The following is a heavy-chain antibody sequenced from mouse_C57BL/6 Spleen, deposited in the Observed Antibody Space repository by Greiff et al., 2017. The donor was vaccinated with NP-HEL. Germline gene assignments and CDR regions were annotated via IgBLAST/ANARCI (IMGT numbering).Heavy chain of an antibody. Sequence: VQGVESGGGLVKPGGSLKLSCAASGFTFSDYGMHWVRQAPEKGLEWVAYISSGSSTIYYADTVQGRFTISRDDAKNTLFLQMTSLRSEDTAMYYCARSAYYYAMDYWGQGTSVTVSS. CDR1: GFTFSDYG. D-gene: IGHD1-2*01. J-gene: IGHJ4*01. V-gene: IGHV5-17*01. CDR3: ARSAYYYAMDY. CDR2: ISSGSSTI.